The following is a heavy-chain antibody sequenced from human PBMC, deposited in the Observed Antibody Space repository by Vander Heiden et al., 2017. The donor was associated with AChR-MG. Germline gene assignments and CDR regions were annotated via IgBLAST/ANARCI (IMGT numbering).Heavy chain of an antibody. V-gene: IGHV1-18*01. CDR3: ARDRFYDILTGYYSFDY. D-gene: IGHD3-9*01. Sequence: QVQLVQSGAEVKKPGASVTVSCKASGYTFTSYGISWVRQAPGQGLEWMGWISAYNGNTNYAQKLQGRVTMTTDTSTSTAYMELRSLRSDDTAVYYCARDRFYDILTGYYSFDYWGQGTLVTVSS. CDR2: ISAYNGNT. J-gene: IGHJ4*02. CDR1: GYTFTSYG.